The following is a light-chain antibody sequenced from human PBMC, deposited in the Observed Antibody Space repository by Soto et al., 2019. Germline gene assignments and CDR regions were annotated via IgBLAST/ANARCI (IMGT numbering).Light chain of an antibody. Sequence: EIVMTQSPTSLSVSPGERATLSCRASQSVGTYLAWYQQKPGQAPRLLIYGASTRPTGIPARFTGSGSGTEFTPTISSPQSEDFAVYYCHQYNAWPPVTFGQGTRLEIK. CDR1: QSVGTY. V-gene: IGKV3-15*01. CDR3: HQYNAWPPVT. J-gene: IGKJ5*01. CDR2: GAS.